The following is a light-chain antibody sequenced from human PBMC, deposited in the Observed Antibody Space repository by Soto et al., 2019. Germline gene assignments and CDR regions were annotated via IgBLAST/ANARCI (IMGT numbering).Light chain of an antibody. CDR1: QSVSSTY. V-gene: IGKV3-20*01. Sequence: EIVMTQSPATLSVSPGERATLSCRASQSVSSTYLAWYQQKPGRAPRLLIYGASSRATGIPDRFSGSGSGTDFTLTITRLEPEDFAVYYCQQYGGSPTFGQGTKVDI. CDR2: GAS. CDR3: QQYGGSPT. J-gene: IGKJ1*01.